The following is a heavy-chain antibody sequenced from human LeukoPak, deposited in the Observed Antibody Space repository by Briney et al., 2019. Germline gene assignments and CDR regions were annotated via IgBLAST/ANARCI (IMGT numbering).Heavy chain of an antibody. J-gene: IGHJ4*02. Sequence: GSLRLSCAASGFTFSSYAMSWVRQAPGKGLEWIGEINHSGSTNYNPSLKSRVTISVDTSKNQFSLKLSSVTAADTAVYYCARHRGIAARLDYWGQGTLVTVSS. V-gene: IGHV4-34*01. CDR1: GFTFSSYA. CDR3: ARHRGIAARLDY. CDR2: INHSGST. D-gene: IGHD6-6*01.